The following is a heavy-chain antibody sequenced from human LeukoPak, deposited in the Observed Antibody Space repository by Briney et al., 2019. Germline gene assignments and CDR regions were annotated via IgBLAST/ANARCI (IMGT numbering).Heavy chain of an antibody. J-gene: IGHJ4*02. CDR3: AREGYYDSSGPFDF. CDR1: GFTFSSHW. Sequence: PGGSLRLSCAASGFTFSSHWMHWVRQAPGKGLVWVSRINPDGSTTTYADPVKGRFTASSTTTKNTLFLQRYSLRAEDTAVYYCAREGYYDSSGPFDFWGQGTLVTVSS. V-gene: IGHV3-74*01. D-gene: IGHD3-22*01. CDR2: INPDGSTT.